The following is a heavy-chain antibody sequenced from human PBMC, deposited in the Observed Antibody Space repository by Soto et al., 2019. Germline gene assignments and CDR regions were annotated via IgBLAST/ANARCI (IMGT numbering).Heavy chain of an antibody. CDR2: IFYTGRV. CDR1: GASMINYY. Sequence: PSETLSLTCTVSGASMINYYGSCIRQPPGKGLEYIGYIFYTGRVEYNASLESRVTMSVDTSKNQFSLKLTSVTTADTAIYYCARSGHSFGGDVWGQGIPVTVS. CDR3: ARSGHSFGGDV. V-gene: IGHV4-59*01. J-gene: IGHJ3*01. D-gene: IGHD3-16*01.